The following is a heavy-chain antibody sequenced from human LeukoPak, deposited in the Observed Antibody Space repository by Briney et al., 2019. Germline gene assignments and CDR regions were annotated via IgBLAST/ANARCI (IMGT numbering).Heavy chain of an antibody. CDR1: GLTFSSHG. J-gene: IGHJ4*02. Sequence: GRSLRLSCAASGLTFSSHGMHWVRQAPGKGLEWVAVILYDGSNKYYADSVKGRFTISRDNSKNTLYLQMNSLRAEDTAVYYCARDGTGSNSGWYIHWGQGALVTVSS. D-gene: IGHD6-19*01. CDR2: ILYDGSNK. V-gene: IGHV3-33*01. CDR3: ARDGTGSNSGWYIH.